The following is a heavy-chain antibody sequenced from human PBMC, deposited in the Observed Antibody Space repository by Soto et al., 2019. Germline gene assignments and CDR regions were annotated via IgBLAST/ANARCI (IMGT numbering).Heavy chain of an antibody. CDR1: GFSFSNYA. CDR3: AKESMPDHYGDTLFDH. J-gene: IGHJ4*02. CDR2: FSAGGRA. D-gene: IGHD4-17*01. Sequence: EVQLLESGGGLVQPGGSLRLSCDASGFSFSNYALSWVRQAPGKGLEWVSTFSAGGRAYYADSVKSRFTIANDTSKNTMHLQASSLRAEDTSVYYCAKESMPDHYGDTLFDHWGQGTRVTVSS. V-gene: IGHV3-23*01.